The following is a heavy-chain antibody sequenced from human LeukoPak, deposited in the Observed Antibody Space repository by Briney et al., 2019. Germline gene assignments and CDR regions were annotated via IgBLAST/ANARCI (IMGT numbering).Heavy chain of an antibody. CDR1: GFTFSSHA. J-gene: IGHJ4*02. CDR3: AKEVGIAAAQNSYFDY. V-gene: IGHV3-23*01. Sequence: GGSLRLSCAASGFTFSSHALSWVRQAPGKGLEWVSSLSGSGYNTYYADSVKGRFTISRDNSKNTVYLQMNSLRAEDTAVYCCAKEVGIAAAQNSYFDYWGQGTLVTVSS. D-gene: IGHD6-13*01. CDR2: LSGSGYNT.